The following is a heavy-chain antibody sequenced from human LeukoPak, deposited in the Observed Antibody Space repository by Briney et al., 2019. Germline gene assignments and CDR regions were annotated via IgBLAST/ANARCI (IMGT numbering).Heavy chain of an antibody. D-gene: IGHD3-10*01. CDR3: AKAYYGSGSYYTFDY. CDR1: GFTFDDYA. CDR2: ISWNSGSI. J-gene: IGHJ4*02. V-gene: IGHV3-9*01. Sequence: PGGSLRLSCAASGFTFDDYAMHWVRQAPGKGLEWVSGISWNSGSIGYADSVKGRFTISRDNAKNSLYLQMNSLRAEDTALYYCAKAYYGSGSYYTFDYWGQGTLVTVSS.